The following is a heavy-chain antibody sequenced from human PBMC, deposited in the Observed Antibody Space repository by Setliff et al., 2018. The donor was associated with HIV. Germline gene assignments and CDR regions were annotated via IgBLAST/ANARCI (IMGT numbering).Heavy chain of an antibody. CDR2: VHYSGST. CDR3: ASEKKAWSVSDSFYEY. D-gene: IGHD3-3*01. V-gene: IGHV4-59*01. CDR1: GLSMSYNY. Sequence: SETLSLTCTVSGLSMSYNYCTWIRQSPGKGLEWIGYVHYSGSTRYNPSLKSRVTISVDTSKKQFSLKLTSMTATDTAVYYCASEKKAWSVSDSFYEYWGQGVPVTVSS. J-gene: IGHJ4*02.